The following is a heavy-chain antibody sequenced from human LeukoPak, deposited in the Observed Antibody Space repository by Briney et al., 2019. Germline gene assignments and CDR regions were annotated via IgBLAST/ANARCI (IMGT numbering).Heavy chain of an antibody. CDR3: ARILPNTPPRTYSGSYLTRTPRRSNWFDP. D-gene: IGHD1-26*01. Sequence: NPSETLSLTCTVSGVSISSSNSYWGWIRQPPGKGLEWIGSIYYSGNTYYNASLKSQVSISIDTSKNQFSLKLTSVTAADTAVYYCARILPNTPPRTYSGSYLTRTPRRSNWFDPWGQGTLVTVSS. CDR1: GVSISSSNSY. J-gene: IGHJ5*02. V-gene: IGHV4-39*01. CDR2: IYYSGNT.